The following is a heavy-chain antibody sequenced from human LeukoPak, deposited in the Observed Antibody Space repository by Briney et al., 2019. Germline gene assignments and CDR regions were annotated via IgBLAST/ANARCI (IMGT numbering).Heavy chain of an antibody. CDR2: IYYSGST. D-gene: IGHD3-16*01. V-gene: IGHV4-39*07. CDR3: ARGDYYDGGGRNWFDP. J-gene: IGHJ5*02. Sequence: PSETLSLTCTVSGGSISSSSYFWGWIRQPPGKGLEWIASIYYSGSTYYNPSLKSRVTISVDTSENQFSLRLTSVTAADTAVYYCARGDYYDGGGRNWFDPWGQGTLVTVSS. CDR1: GGSISSSSYF.